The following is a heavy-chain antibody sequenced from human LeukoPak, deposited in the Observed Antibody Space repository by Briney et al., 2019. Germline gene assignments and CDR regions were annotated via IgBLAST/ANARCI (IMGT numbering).Heavy chain of an antibody. CDR3: PQVPYSDYGSGRPPFMDV. CDR1: GFTFSNYA. V-gene: IGHV3-23*01. J-gene: IGHJ6*02. Sequence: GSLRLSCAASGFTFSNYAMRWVRQAPGKGLEWVSTISNSGAGTYYADSVKGRFTISRDNSKNTLYLQMNSLRAEDTAIHYCPQVPYSDYGSGRPPFMDVWGQGTTVAVPS. D-gene: IGHD3-10*01. CDR2: ISNSGAGT.